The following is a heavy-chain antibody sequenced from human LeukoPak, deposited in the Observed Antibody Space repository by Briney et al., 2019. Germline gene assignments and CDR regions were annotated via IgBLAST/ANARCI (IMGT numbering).Heavy chain of an antibody. CDR1: GFTISSKA. CDR3: ASDAPVAGGFDY. CDR2: IGISDVDR. Sequence: GGSLRLSCAASGFTISSKAMSWVRQAPGKGLECVSTIGISDVDRHYADSVKGRFSISRDNSKNTLYLQMNSMRAEDTAVYYCASDAPVAGGFDYWGQGTLVTVSS. J-gene: IGHJ4*02. D-gene: IGHD1-14*01. V-gene: IGHV3-23*01.